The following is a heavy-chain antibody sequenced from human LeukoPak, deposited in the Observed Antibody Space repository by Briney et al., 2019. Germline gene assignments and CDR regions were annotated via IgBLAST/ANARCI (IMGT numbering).Heavy chain of an antibody. CDR1: GYTFTGYY. CDR3: ARERPNSSSWYARWFDP. D-gene: IGHD6-13*01. CDR2: TNPNSGGT. J-gene: IGHJ5*02. Sequence: ASVKVSCKASGYTFTGYYMHWVRQAPGQGLEWMGWTNPNSGGTNYAQKFQGRVTMTRDTSISTAYMELSRLKSDDTAVYYCARERPNSSSWYARWFDPWGQGTLVTVSS. V-gene: IGHV1-2*02.